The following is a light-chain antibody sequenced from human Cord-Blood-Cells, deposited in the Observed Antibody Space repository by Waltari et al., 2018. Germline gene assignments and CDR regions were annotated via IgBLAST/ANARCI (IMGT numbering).Light chain of an antibody. CDR3: QQRSNWPPIT. J-gene: IGKJ5*01. CDR1: QSVSSY. CDR2: DAS. Sequence: EIVLTQSPATLSLSPGERATLSCRSSQSVSSYLSWYQQKPGQAPRLLIYDASNRATGIPARFSGSGSGTDFTLTISILEPEDFAVYVGQQRSNWPPITFGQGTRLEIK. V-gene: IGKV3-11*01.